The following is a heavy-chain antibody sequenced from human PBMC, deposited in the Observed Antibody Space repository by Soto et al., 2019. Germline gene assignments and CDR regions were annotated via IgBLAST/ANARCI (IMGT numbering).Heavy chain of an antibody. CDR3: AGITMVRGVLRDYYYGMDV. CDR1: GGTFSSYA. J-gene: IGHJ6*02. Sequence: SVKVSCKASGGTFSSYAISWVRQAPGQGLEWMGGIIPIFGTANYAQKFQGRVTITTDKSTSTAYMELSSLRSEDTAVYYCAGITMVRGVLRDYYYGMDVWGQGTTVTVSS. D-gene: IGHD3-10*01. CDR2: IIPIFGTA. V-gene: IGHV1-69*05.